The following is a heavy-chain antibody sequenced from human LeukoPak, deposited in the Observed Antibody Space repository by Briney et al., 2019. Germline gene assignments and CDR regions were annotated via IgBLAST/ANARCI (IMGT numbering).Heavy chain of an antibody. V-gene: IGHV1-2*02. CDR1: GYTFTGNY. CDR2: LNPNSGGT. J-gene: IGHJ4*02. D-gene: IGHD2-15*01. CDR3: ARAVGSYCSGGYCYPHSFDY. Sequence: ASVKVSCKASGYTFTGNYMHWVRQTPGQGLEWMGWLNPNSGGTDYPQNFRGGVTMTRDTSISTAYMELSGLRSDDTAVYYCARAVGSYCSGGYCYPHSFDYWGQGTLVTVSS.